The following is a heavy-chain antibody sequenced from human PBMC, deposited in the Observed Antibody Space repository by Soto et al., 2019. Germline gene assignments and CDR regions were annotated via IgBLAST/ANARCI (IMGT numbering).Heavy chain of an antibody. CDR3: AREEMATFGMDV. Sequence: QVQMVQSGAEVKKPGSSVNVSCKASGGTFNNYAISWVRQAPGRGLEWMGGIVPIFGTASDAQKFQGRVTITADESTSTAYMDLSSLRSEDTAVYFRAREEMATFGMDVWGQGITVTVSS. V-gene: IGHV1-69*12. CDR2: IVPIFGTA. CDR1: GGTFNNYA. J-gene: IGHJ6*02.